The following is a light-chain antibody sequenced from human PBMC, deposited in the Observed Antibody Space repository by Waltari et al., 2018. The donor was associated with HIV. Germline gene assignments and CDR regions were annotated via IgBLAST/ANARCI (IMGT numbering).Light chain of an antibody. J-gene: IGLJ1*01. V-gene: IGLV2-23*02. CDR2: EVT. Sequence: QSALTQPASVSGSPGQSITISCTGTSSDVGSYNLVPWYQQYPGKVPKLMIYEVTKRPSGVSNRFSGSKSGNTASLTISGLQAEDEADYYCCSYAGSRTYVFGPGTKVPVL. CDR1: SSDVGSYNL. CDR3: CSYAGSRTYV.